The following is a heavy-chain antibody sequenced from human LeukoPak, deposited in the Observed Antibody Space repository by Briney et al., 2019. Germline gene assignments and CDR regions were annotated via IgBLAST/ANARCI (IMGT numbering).Heavy chain of an antibody. Sequence: PGGSLRLSCAASGFXFSNYAITWVRQAPGKGLEWVSGIGGSSGKTFYADSVKGRFTISRDNSKNTLYLQMNTLRVEDTAVYFCAKQPYQYVSGSPSWLDPWGQGTLVTVSS. CDR2: IGGSSGKT. D-gene: IGHD3-10*01. CDR1: GFXFSNYA. CDR3: AKQPYQYVSGSPSWLDP. J-gene: IGHJ5*02. V-gene: IGHV3-23*01.